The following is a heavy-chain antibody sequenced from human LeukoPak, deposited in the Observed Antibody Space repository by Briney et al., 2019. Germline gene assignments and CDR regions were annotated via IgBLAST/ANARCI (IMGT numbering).Heavy chain of an antibody. J-gene: IGHJ4*02. Sequence: ASVKVSCKTSGYAFSTYHMHWVRQAPGQGLEWMGWIYPNRGGTNYAQKFQGRVTMTRDTSINTAYMELSRLRSDDTAVYYCARAYDGSGNLDYWGQGALVTVSS. CDR2: IYPNRGGT. V-gene: IGHV1-2*02. D-gene: IGHD3-22*01. CDR3: ARAYDGSGNLDY. CDR1: GYAFSTYH.